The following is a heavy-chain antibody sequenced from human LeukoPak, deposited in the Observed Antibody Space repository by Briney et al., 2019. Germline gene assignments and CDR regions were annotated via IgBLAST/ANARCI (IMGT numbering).Heavy chain of an antibody. CDR1: GFIFSSYG. CDR3: AKDQGDCTGRTCYLRYFEY. CDR2: IRYDESAT. V-gene: IGHV3-30*02. Sequence: GGSLRLSRVASGFIFSSYGMHWVRPAPGAGPEWVAFIRYDESATVYVDAVQGGFTISRESCRNTGCIQKTSLRVEDTGLYYCAKDQGDCTGRTCYLRYFEYWGQGTLVTVPP. J-gene: IGHJ4*02. D-gene: IGHD2-15*01.